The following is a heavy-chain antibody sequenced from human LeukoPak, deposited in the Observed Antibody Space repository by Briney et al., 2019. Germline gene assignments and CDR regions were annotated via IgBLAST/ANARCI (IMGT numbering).Heavy chain of an antibody. CDR3: AKYEWELLGYFDY. V-gene: IGHV3-23*01. Sequence: RGSLRLSCAASGFTFSSYAMSWVRQAPGKGLEWVSAISGSGGSTYYADSVKGRFTISRDNSKNTLYLQMNSLRAEDTAVYYCAKYEWELLGYFDYWGQGTLVTVSS. D-gene: IGHD1-26*01. J-gene: IGHJ4*02. CDR2: ISGSGGST. CDR1: GFTFSSYA.